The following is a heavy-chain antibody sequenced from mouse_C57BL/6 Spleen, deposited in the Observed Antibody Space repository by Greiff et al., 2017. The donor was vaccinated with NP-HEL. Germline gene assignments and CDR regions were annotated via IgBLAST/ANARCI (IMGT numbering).Heavy chain of an antibody. CDR3: ARDGYDYFDY. V-gene: IGHV5-4*01. J-gene: IGHJ2*01. CDR1: GFTFSSYA. D-gene: IGHD2-2*01. Sequence: EVKLMESGGGLVKPGGSLKLSCAASGFTFSSYAMSWVRQTPEKRLEWVATISDGGSYTYYPDNVKGRFTISRDNAKNNLYLQLDHLKSADTAMYYCARDGYDYFDYWGQGTTLTVSS. CDR2: ISDGGSYT.